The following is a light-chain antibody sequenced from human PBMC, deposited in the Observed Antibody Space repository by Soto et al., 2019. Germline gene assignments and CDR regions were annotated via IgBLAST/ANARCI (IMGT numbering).Light chain of an antibody. CDR2: GAS. Sequence: ELVLTQSPGPMSLSPWKRASPSCRVSKSASSSYLAWYQQKPGQAPRLLIYGASSRATGIPERFSGSGSGTDFTLTISNLQSEDFAAYYCQQYHSWPITFGQGTRLEIK. CDR1: KSASSSY. CDR3: QQYHSWPIT. J-gene: IGKJ5*01. V-gene: IGKV3-20*01.